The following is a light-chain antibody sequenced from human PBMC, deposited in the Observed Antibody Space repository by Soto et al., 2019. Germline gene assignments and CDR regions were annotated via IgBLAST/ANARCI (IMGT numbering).Light chain of an antibody. CDR1: SSNIGNNY. Sequence: QSVLTQPPSVSAAPGQKVTISCSGSSSNIGNNYVSWYQQLPGTAPKLLIYDISKRPSGIPDRFSGSKSGTSATLGITGLQTGDEADYYCGTWDNSLSSVVFGGGTKLTVL. J-gene: IGLJ2*01. CDR2: DIS. V-gene: IGLV1-51*01. CDR3: GTWDNSLSSVV.